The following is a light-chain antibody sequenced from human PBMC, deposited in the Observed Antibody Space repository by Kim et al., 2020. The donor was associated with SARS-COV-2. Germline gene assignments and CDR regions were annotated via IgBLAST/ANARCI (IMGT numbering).Light chain of an antibody. V-gene: IGLV1-40*01. CDR3: QSYDSSLSAVV. CDR2: GNS. Sequence: QSGTIACTGSSSNIGAGYDVHWYQQLPGTAPKLLIYGNSNRPSGVPDRFSVSKSGTSASLAITGLQAEDEADYYCQSYDSSLSAVVFGGGTQLTVL. J-gene: IGLJ2*01. CDR1: SSNIGAGYD.